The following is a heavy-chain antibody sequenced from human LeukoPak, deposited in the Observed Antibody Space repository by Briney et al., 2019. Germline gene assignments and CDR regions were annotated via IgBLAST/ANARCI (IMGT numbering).Heavy chain of an antibody. CDR3: ARDGGPYYDILTGYYRPFDY. Sequence: ASVKVSCKASGYTFTSYGISWVRQAPGQGLEWMGWISAYNGNTNYAQKLQGRVTMTTDTSTSTAYMELRSLRSDDTAVYYCARDGGPYYDILTGYYRPFDYWGQGTLVTVSS. D-gene: IGHD3-9*01. V-gene: IGHV1-18*01. CDR1: GYTFTSYG. J-gene: IGHJ4*02. CDR2: ISAYNGNT.